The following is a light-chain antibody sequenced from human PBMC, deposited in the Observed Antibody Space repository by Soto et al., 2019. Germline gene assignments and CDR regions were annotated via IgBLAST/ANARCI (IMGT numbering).Light chain of an antibody. CDR1: QSVLFSSNNKNY. Sequence: IVMTQSPDSLAVSLGERATINCKSSQSVLFSSNNKNYLAWYRQKPGQPPKLLICWASIRESGVPDRISGSGSGTDFTLTISSLQAEDVAVYYCQQYYSTPPYTFGQGTKLEIK. CDR3: QQYYSTPPYT. CDR2: WAS. J-gene: IGKJ2*01. V-gene: IGKV4-1*01.